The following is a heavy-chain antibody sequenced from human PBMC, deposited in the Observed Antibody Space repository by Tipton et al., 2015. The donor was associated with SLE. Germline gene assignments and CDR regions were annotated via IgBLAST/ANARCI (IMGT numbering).Heavy chain of an antibody. CDR1: GGSISSSSYY. CDR3: VRPSHLTMILAGAFDI. D-gene: IGHD3-22*01. J-gene: IGHJ3*02. V-gene: IGHV4-39*02. Sequence: TLSLTCAVSGGSISSSSYYWGWVRQPPGKGLEWIATVYYIGSTYYNPSLRSRATISIDASKNHFSLKLTSMTAADTAVYYCVRPSHLTMILAGAFDIWGQGTMVTVSS. CDR2: VYYIGST.